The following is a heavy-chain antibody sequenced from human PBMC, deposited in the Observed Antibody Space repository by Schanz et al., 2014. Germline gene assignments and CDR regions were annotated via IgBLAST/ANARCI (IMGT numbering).Heavy chain of an antibody. CDR3: ARRITGTQHNPYYHGMDV. Sequence: EVQLLESGGGLVQPGGSLRLSCAASGFTFSSYAMSWVRQAPGKGLEWVSAISGSGETTYYADSVKGRFTISRDNSKNALYMQMNSLRDEETAVDYSARRITGTQHNPYYHGMDVWGQGTTVTVSS. V-gene: IGHV3-23*01. D-gene: IGHD1-20*01. J-gene: IGHJ6*02. CDR1: GFTFSSYA. CDR2: ISGSGETT.